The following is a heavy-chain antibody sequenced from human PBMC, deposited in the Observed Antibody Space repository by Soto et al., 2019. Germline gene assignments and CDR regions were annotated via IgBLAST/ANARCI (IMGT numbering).Heavy chain of an antibody. D-gene: IGHD4-17*01. V-gene: IGHV1-18*04. CDR3: ARDLYGDSAVYYYYYGMDV. CDR2: ISAYNGNT. J-gene: IGHJ6*02. Sequence: ASVKVSCKASGYTFTSYGISWVRQAPGQGLEWMGWISAYNGNTNYAQKLQGRVTMTTDTSTSTAYMELRSLRSDDTAVYYCARDLYGDSAVYYYYYGMDVWGQGTTVTVPS. CDR1: GYTFTSYG.